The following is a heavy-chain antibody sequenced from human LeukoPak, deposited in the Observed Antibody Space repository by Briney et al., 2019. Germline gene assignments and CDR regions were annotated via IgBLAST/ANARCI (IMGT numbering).Heavy chain of an antibody. CDR2: INPSGGST. J-gene: IGHJ3*02. CDR1: GYTFTSYY. Sequence: ASVKVSXKASGYTFTSYYMHWVRQAPGQGLEWMRIINPSGGSTSYAQKFQGRVTMTRDTSTSTVYMELSSLRSEDTAVYYCARDGPVGATTGAFDIWGQGTMVTVSS. CDR3: ARDGPVGATTGAFDI. V-gene: IGHV1-46*01. D-gene: IGHD1-26*01.